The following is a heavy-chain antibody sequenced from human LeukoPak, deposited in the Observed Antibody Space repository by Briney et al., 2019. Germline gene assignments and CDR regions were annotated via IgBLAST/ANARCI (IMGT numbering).Heavy chain of an antibody. CDR3: ARVEYNGGYSHLY. D-gene: IGHD5-12*01. V-gene: IGHV1-8*01. CDR1: GYTFISYD. J-gene: IGHJ4*02. Sequence: ASVKVSCKASGYTFISYDINWVRQVSGQGLEWMGWMNPNSGNTGYGQKFQGRVTMTRSTSMTTAYMELSSLRSEDTAIYYCARVEYNGGYSHLYWGQGTLLTVSS. CDR2: MNPNSGNT.